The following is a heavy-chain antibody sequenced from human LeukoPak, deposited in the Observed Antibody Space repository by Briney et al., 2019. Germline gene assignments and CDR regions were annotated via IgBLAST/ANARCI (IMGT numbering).Heavy chain of an antibody. D-gene: IGHD3-10*01. V-gene: IGHV2-5*02. CDR2: IYWDDDK. CDR1: GFSLSTSGVG. Sequence: SDPTLVNPTQTLTLTCTFSGFSLSTSGVGVGWIRQPPGKALEWLALIYWDDDKRYSPSLKSRLTITKDTSKNQVVLTMTNMDPVDTATYYCAHRQGFGEFQNFDYWGQGTLVTVSS. CDR3: AHRQGFGEFQNFDY. J-gene: IGHJ4*02.